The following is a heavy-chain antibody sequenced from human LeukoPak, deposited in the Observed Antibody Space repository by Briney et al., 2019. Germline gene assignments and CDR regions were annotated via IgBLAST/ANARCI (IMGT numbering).Heavy chain of an antibody. D-gene: IGHD1-1*01. CDR1: GFTVSSNY. J-gene: IGHJ4*02. V-gene: IGHV3-53*01. CDR3: AKTGNPATGDY. Sequence: GGSLRLSCAASGFTVSSNYMSWVRQAPGKGLEWVSVIYSGGSTYYADSVKGRFTIPRDNSKNTLYLQMNSLRAEDTAIYYCAKTGNPATGDYWGQGTLVTVSP. CDR2: IYSGGST.